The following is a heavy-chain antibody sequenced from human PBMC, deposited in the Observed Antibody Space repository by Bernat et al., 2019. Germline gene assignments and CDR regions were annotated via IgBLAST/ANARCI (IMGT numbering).Heavy chain of an antibody. CDR1: GFTVSSNY. CDR2: ISSYGST. J-gene: IGHJ3*02. CDR3: ARGFRFDI. Sequence: EVQLVESGGGLIQPGGSLRLSCAASGFTVSSNYMSWVRQAPGKGLEWFSVISSYGSTDYADSLKGRFTISRDNSKNTLYLQMNSLRAEDTAVYYCARGFRFDIWGQGTMVTVSS. V-gene: IGHV3-53*01.